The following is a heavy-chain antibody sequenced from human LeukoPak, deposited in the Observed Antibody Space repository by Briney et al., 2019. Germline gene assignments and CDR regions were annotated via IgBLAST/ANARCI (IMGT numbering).Heavy chain of an antibody. CDR1: GYTFTVYY. J-gene: IGHJ4*02. V-gene: IGHV1-2*02. Sequence: AASVKVSCKASGYTFTVYYMHWVRQAPGQGLEWMGWINPNSGGTNYAQKFQGRVTMTRDTSISTAYMELSRLRSDDTAVYYCAKRALGLYFDYWGQGTLVTVSS. D-gene: IGHD3-16*01. CDR3: AKRALGLYFDY. CDR2: INPNSGGT.